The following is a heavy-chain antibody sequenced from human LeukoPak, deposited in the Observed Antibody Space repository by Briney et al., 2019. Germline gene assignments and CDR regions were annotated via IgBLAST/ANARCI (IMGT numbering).Heavy chain of an antibody. Sequence: GGSLRLSCAASGFTFSSYWMHWVRQVPGKGLVWVSRIKSDGSSTSYADSVKGRFTISRDNAKNTLYLQMNSLRAEDTAVYYCAREMVHYYGMDVWGKGTTVTVSS. CDR3: AREMVHYYGMDV. CDR1: GFTFSSYW. CDR2: IKSDGSST. J-gene: IGHJ6*04. D-gene: IGHD2-8*01. V-gene: IGHV3-74*01.